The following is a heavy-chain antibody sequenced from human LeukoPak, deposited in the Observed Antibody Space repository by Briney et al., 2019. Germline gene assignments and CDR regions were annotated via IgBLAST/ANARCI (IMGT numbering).Heavy chain of an antibody. CDR2: IKQDGSEK. CDR3: AREWQGGIAAAGTRIEGDY. J-gene: IGHJ4*02. CDR1: GFSVSGYW. D-gene: IGHD6-13*01. Sequence: PGGSLRLSCAVSGFSVSGYWMTWVRQAPGKGLEWVASIKQDGSEKNYVASVKGRFTISRDNAENSLFLQMNSLRVEDTAVYYCAREWQGGIAAAGTRIEGDYWGQGTLVAVSS. V-gene: IGHV3-7*01.